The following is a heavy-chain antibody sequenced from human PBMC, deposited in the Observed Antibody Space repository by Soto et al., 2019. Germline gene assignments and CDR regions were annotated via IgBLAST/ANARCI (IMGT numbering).Heavy chain of an antibody. V-gene: IGHV3-15*07. Sequence: PLRLSCTASYFTFSNAWMNLVLQTPFKLLEWFGRIKSKTDGGTTDYAAPVKGRFTISRDDSKNTLYLQMNSLKTEDTAVYYCTTAKPISYYYYGMDVWGQGTTVTVSS. CDR2: IKSKTDGGTT. CDR3: TTAKPISYYYYGMDV. CDR1: YFTFSNAW. J-gene: IGHJ6*02. D-gene: IGHD3-9*01.